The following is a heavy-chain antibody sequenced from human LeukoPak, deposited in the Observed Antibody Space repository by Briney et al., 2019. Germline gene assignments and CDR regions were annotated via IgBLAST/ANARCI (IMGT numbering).Heavy chain of an antibody. CDR3: GRHRLRGNYVRHGFEI. Sequence: SQTLSLTCTVSGGSISSGGYYWSWIRQHPGKGLEWIGYIYYSGSTYYNPSLKSRVTISVDTSKNQFSLRLSSVTAVDTAVYYCGRHRLRGNYVRHGFEIWGQGTMVTVS. J-gene: IGHJ3*02. V-gene: IGHV4-31*03. D-gene: IGHD1-26*01. CDR1: GGSISSGGYY. CDR2: IYYSGST.